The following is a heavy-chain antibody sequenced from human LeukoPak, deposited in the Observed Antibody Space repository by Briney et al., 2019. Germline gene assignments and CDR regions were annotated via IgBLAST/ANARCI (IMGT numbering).Heavy chain of an antibody. CDR3: ARQPGGGSLDHYYYYMDV. Sequence: PGGSLRLSCAASGITFSSYAMHWVRQAPGKGLEWVAVISYDGSNKYYADSVKGRFTISRDNSKNTLYLQMNSLRPEDTAVYYCARQPGGGSLDHYYYYMDVWGKGTTVTVSS. D-gene: IGHD2-15*01. J-gene: IGHJ6*03. CDR2: ISYDGSNK. V-gene: IGHV3-30*04. CDR1: GITFSSYA.